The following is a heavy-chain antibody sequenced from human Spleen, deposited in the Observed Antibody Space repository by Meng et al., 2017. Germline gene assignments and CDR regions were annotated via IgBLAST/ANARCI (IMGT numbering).Heavy chain of an antibody. CDR2: INPNSGVT. V-gene: IGHV1-2*06. D-gene: IGHD6-13*01. CDR3: ARDEDISAAGKLFGDY. J-gene: IGHJ4*02. CDR1: GYSFTGHY. Sequence: ASVKVSCKASGYSFTGHYIHCVRQAPGQGLEWMGRINPNSGVTQYSQNFQGRVTMTRDTSTNTAYMELSGLRSDDTAMYYCARDEDISAAGKLFGDYWGQGTLVTVSS.